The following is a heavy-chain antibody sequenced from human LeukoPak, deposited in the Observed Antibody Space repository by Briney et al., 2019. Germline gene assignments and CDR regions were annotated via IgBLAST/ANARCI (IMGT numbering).Heavy chain of an antibody. Sequence: GGSLRLSCATSGFSLSRNGMHWVRQAPGKGLEWVAVIWYDGTTKYYADSVKGRFTISRDNSKNTLYLQMNSLRAEDTAVYYCAKGEYYDDSSGYPEYWGQGTLVTVSS. J-gene: IGHJ4*02. CDR3: AKGEYYDDSSGYPEY. V-gene: IGHV3-30*02. D-gene: IGHD3-22*01. CDR1: GFSLSRNG. CDR2: IWYDGTTK.